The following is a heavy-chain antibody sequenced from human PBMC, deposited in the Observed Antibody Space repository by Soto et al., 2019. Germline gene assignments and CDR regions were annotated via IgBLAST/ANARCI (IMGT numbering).Heavy chain of an antibody. J-gene: IGHJ4*02. V-gene: IGHV3-21*01. Sequence: GGSLRLSCAASGFTFSNYGMHWVRQAPGKGLEWVSSISSTTSHIYYTDSVQGRFTISRDNAKNSLYLQMDSLRAEDTAMYYCAGHLASRYSDSWYKGWHIDYWGQGTLVTVSS. CDR2: ISSTTSHI. D-gene: IGHD1-26*01. CDR1: GFTFSNYG. CDR3: AGHLASRYSDSWYKGWHIDY.